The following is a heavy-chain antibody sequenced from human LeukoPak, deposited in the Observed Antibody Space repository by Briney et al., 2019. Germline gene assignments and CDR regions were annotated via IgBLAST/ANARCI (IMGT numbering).Heavy chain of an antibody. CDR1: GFTFSSYA. D-gene: IGHD6-19*01. CDR3: AREQWLAHLDY. V-gene: IGHV3-30-3*01. J-gene: IGHJ4*02. Sequence: PGGPLRLSCAASGFTFSSYAMHWVRQAPGKGLEWVAVISYDGSNKYYADSVKGRFTISRDNSKNTLYLQMNSLRAEDTAVYYCAREQWLAHLDYWGQGTLVTVSS. CDR2: ISYDGSNK.